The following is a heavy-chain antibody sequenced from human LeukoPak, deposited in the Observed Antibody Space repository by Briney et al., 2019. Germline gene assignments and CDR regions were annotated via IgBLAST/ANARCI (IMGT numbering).Heavy chain of an antibody. CDR2: ISSSSSYI. CDR1: GFTLSSYS. CDR3: ARGTRDGYYLFDAFDI. D-gene: IGHD5-24*01. Sequence: GGSLRLSCAASGFTLSSYSMNWVRQAPGKGLEWVSSISSSSSYIYYADSVKGRFTISRHNAKNSLYLQMNSLRAEDTAVYYCARGTRDGYYLFDAFDIWGQGTMVTVSS. J-gene: IGHJ3*02. V-gene: IGHV3-21*01.